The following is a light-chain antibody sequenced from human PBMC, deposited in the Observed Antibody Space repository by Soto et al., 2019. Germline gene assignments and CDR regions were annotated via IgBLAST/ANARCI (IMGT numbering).Light chain of an antibody. J-gene: IGLJ2*01. Sequence: QSALSQPPSASGSPGQSVTISCTGGSSDVGAYNYVSWYQQHPGKAPKLMIYEVNKRPSGVPDRFSGSKSGNTASLTVSGLQTEDEADYYCSSYAGSKNGVVFGGGTQLTVL. V-gene: IGLV2-8*01. CDR1: SSDVGAYNY. CDR2: EVN. CDR3: SSYAGSKNGVV.